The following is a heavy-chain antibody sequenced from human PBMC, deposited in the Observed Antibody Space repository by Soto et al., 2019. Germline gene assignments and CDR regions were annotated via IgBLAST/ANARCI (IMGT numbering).Heavy chain of an antibody. Sequence: ASVKVSCKASGYSFTDCHIHWVRQAPGQGLEWLGRINPKSGGTSTAQKFQGWVTMTTDTSISTASMELTRLTSDDTAIYYCARGDSTDCSNGVCSFFYNHDMDVWGQGTRVTFSS. V-gene: IGHV1-2*04. CDR2: INPKSGGT. CDR3: ARGDSTDCSNGVCSFFYNHDMDV. CDR1: GYSFTDCH. J-gene: IGHJ6*02. D-gene: IGHD2-8*01.